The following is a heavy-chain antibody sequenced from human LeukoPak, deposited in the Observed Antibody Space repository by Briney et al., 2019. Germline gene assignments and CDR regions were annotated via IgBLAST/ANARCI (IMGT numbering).Heavy chain of an antibody. V-gene: IGHV4-59*01. D-gene: IGHD3-22*01. J-gene: IGHJ3*02. Sequence: SETLSLTCTVSGGSISSYYWSWIRQPRGKGLEWMGYIYYSGSTNYNPSLKSRVTISVDTSKNQFSLKLSSVTAADTAVYYCARYFAGELYDSSGYDDAFDIWGQGTMVTVSS. CDR2: IYYSGST. CDR3: ARYFAGELYDSSGYDDAFDI. CDR1: GGSISSYY.